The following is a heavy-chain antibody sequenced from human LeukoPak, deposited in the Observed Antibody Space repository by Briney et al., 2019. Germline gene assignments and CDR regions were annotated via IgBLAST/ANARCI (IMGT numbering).Heavy chain of an antibody. CDR1: GFTFSAYW. Sequence: GGSLRLSCAASGFTFSAYWMHWVRQVPGKGLVWVSRINNDGTATFFADSVKGRFTISRDNAKNTLYLQMNSLRAEDTAVYYCARDATYYYDSSGYYDYWGQGTLVTVSS. J-gene: IGHJ4*02. V-gene: IGHV3-74*01. D-gene: IGHD3-22*01. CDR3: ARDATYYYDSSGYYDY. CDR2: INNDGTAT.